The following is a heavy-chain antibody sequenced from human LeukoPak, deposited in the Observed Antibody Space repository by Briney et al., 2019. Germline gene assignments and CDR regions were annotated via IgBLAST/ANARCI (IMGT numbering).Heavy chain of an antibody. CDR3: ARTPRRMITFGGVIVRRQAFDI. D-gene: IGHD3-16*02. J-gene: IGHJ3*02. Sequence: PSETLSLTCAVYGGSFSGYYWSWIRQPPGKGLEWIGEINHSGSTNYNPSLKSRVTISVDTSKNQFSLKLSPVTAADTAVYYCARTPRRMITFGGVIVRRQAFDIWGQGTMVTVSS. CDR2: INHSGST. V-gene: IGHV4-34*01. CDR1: GGSFSGYY.